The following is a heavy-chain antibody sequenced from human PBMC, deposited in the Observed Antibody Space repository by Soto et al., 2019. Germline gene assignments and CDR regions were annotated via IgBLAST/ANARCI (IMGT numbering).Heavy chain of an antibody. CDR1: GGSISSSSYY. Sequence: ETLSLTCTVSGGSISSSSYYWGLIRQPPGKGLEWIGSIYYSGSTYYNPSLKSRVTISVDTSKNQFSLKLSSVTAADTAVYYCQRGPMVGGVTHGAENGFDPWGQGTLVTVSS. D-gene: IGHD3-10*01. J-gene: IGHJ5*02. CDR2: IYYSGST. CDR3: QRGPMVGGVTHGAENGFDP. V-gene: IGHV4-39*01.